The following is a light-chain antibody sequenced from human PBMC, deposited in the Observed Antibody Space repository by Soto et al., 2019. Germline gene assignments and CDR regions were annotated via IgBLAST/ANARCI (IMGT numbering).Light chain of an antibody. J-gene: IGKJ1*01. V-gene: IGKV3-11*01. CDR1: QYINNR. CDR3: QQSKRWPRT. CDR2: QTS. Sequence: DIVLTHCPSTLPSFPGGIVTLSCRASQYINNRLDWYQHRPGKSPRLLIYQTSIRAAGIPARFSERGSGTEFTITISDVQPEDLETYSCQQSKRWPRTFGQGTKVDIK.